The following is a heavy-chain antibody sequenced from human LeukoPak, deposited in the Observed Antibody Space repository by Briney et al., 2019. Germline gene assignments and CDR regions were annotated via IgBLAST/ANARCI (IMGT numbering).Heavy chain of an antibody. CDR3: ARHKTSPYYDFWSDY. J-gene: IGHJ4*02. CDR2: IYPGDSDT. D-gene: IGHD3-3*01. V-gene: IGHV5-51*01. Sequence: GESLKISCKGSGYSFTSYWIGWVRQMPGKGLEWMGIIYPGDSDTRYSPSFQGQVTISADKSISTAYLQWSSLKASDTAMCYCARHKTSPYYDFWSDYWGQGTLVTVSS. CDR1: GYSFTSYW.